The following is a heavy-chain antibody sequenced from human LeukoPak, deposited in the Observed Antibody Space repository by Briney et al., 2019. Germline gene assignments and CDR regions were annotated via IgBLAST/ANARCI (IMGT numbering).Heavy chain of an antibody. CDR1: GYTFTGHY. D-gene: IGHD1-14*01. Sequence: GASVKVSCKASGYTFTGHYIHWVRRAPGQGLEWMGWINPDGGGARYVPKFRGRVTMTRDTSTTTAYMELSSLRSDDTAVYYCARDSSGRNSFDNWGQGTLVTVSS. CDR3: ARDSSGRNSFDN. J-gene: IGHJ4*02. V-gene: IGHV1-2*02. CDR2: INPDGGGA.